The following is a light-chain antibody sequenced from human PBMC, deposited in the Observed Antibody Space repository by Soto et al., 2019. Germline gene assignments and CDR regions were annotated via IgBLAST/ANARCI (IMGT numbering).Light chain of an antibody. CDR2: VAS. Sequence: DIQLTQSPSFLSASVGDRVTITCRASQGISSNLAWYQQKPGKAPKLLIYVASTLQSGVPSRFSGSGSGTEFTLTTNSLQHQDFATYYCQQFNSYPYTSGQGTRLEMK. V-gene: IGKV1-9*01. J-gene: IGKJ5*01. CDR3: QQFNSYPYT. CDR1: QGISSN.